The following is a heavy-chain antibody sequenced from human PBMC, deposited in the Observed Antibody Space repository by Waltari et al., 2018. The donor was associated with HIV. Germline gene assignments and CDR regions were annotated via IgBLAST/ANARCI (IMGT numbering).Heavy chain of an antibody. J-gene: IGHJ6*02. D-gene: IGHD6-19*01. Sequence: KPTQTITLTCTFSGFSLSTGGVGVGWIRQPPGKALEWLALIYWNDDKGYSPSLRSRLTITKDTSKNQVVLTMTNMDPVDTATYYCSHRLYIAVAGINYGMDIWGQGTTVTVSS. CDR2: IYWNDDK. CDR3: SHRLYIAVAGINYGMDI. V-gene: IGHV2-5*01. CDR1: GFSLSTGGVG.